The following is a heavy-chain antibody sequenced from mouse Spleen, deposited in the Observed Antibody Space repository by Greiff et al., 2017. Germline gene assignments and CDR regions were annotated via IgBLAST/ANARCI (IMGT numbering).Heavy chain of an antibody. J-gene: IGHJ4*01. CDR2: ISSGGSYT. D-gene: IGHD2-14*01. V-gene: IGHV5-6*01. Sequence: EVQLVESGGDLVKPGGSLKLSCAASGFTFSSYGMSWVRQTPDKRLEWVATISSGGSYTYYPDSVKGRFTISRDNAKNTLYLQMSSLKSEDTAMYYCARHENYRSHDAMDYWGQGTSVTVSS. CDR1: GFTFSSYG. CDR3: ARHENYRSHDAMDY.